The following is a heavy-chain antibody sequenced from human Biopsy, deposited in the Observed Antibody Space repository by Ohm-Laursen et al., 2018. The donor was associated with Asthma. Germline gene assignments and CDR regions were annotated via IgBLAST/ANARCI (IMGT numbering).Heavy chain of an antibody. J-gene: IGHJ4*02. CDR1: GFTFSSYG. V-gene: IGHV3-33*05. Sequence: SLRLSCAASGFTFSSYGMDWVRQAPGKGLEWVALMSYDGSIKDYADSVKGRFTISRDNSMNMLYLHMNSLRVEDTAVYYCARGLDYSGRSGFDYWGQGTLVTVSS. CDR2: MSYDGSIK. CDR3: ARGLDYSGRSGFDY. D-gene: IGHD3-10*01.